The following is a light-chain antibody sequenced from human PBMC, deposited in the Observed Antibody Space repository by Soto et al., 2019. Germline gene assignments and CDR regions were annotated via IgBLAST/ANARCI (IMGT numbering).Light chain of an antibody. CDR1: QTITNR. J-gene: IGKJ5*01. V-gene: IGKV1-5*03. CDR3: QQYENLPT. Sequence: DIQMTQSPSTLSASLGDRVTMTCRASQTITNRLAWYQQKPGKAPKVLIYKVSSLKSGVPSRFSGSGSGTDFTFTISRLQPEDIATYYCQQYENLPTFGQGTRLEIK. CDR2: KVS.